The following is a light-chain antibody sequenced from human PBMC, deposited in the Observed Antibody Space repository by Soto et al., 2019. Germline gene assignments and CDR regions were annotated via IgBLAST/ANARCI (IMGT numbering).Light chain of an antibody. J-gene: IGKJ1*01. CDR2: DAS. CDR1: QSVSGW. Sequence: DIQMTQSPSTLSASIGDTVTITCRASQSVSGWLAWYQQKPGKAPTLLIYDASALPRGVPSRFSGSGSRTEFTLTISSLQPDDFAAYYCQQYETYSGTFGQGTKVEIK. V-gene: IGKV1-5*01. CDR3: QQYETYSGT.